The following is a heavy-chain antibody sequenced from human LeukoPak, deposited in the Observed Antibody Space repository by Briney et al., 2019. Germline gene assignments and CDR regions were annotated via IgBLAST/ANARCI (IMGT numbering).Heavy chain of an antibody. CDR3: ARGISGSYGRRLDY. CDR1: KFTFSNFW. V-gene: IGHV3-7*01. Sequence: GGSLRLSCAASKFTFSNFWMTWVRQAPGKGLEWVANINQDGSEKYSVDSVKGRFTISRDNAKNSVYLQMNSLRAEDTAVYYCARGISGSYGRRLDYWGQGTLVTVSS. D-gene: IGHD1-26*01. CDR2: INQDGSEK. J-gene: IGHJ4*02.